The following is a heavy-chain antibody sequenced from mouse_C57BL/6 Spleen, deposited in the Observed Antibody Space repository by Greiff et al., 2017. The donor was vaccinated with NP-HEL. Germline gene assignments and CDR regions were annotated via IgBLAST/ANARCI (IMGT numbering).Heavy chain of an antibody. CDR3: ARHYSNYVGDWYFDV. V-gene: IGHV5-17*01. D-gene: IGHD2-5*01. J-gene: IGHJ1*03. CDR2: ISSGSSTI. Sequence: EVKLVESGGGLVKPRGSLKLSCAASGFTFSDYGMHWVRQAPEKGLEWVAYISSGSSTIYYADTVKGRFTISRDNAKNTLFLQMTSLRSEDTAMYYCARHYSNYVGDWYFDVWGTGTTVTVSS. CDR1: GFTFSDYG.